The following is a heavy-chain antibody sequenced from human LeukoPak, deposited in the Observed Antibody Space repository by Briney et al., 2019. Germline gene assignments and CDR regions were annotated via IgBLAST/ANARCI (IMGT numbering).Heavy chain of an antibody. V-gene: IGHV4-61*02. D-gene: IGHD5-18*01. Sequence: SETLSLTCTVSGGSISSGSYYWSWIRQPAGKGLEWIGRIYTSGSTNYNPSLRRRVTISVDTSKNQFSLKLSSVTAADTAVYYCASSSGYSYGYEYDYWGQGTLVTVSS. CDR2: IYTSGST. CDR3: ASSSGYSYGYEYDY. CDR1: GGSISSGSYY. J-gene: IGHJ4*02.